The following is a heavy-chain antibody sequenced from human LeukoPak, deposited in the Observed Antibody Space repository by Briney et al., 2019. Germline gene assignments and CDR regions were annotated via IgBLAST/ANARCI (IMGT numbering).Heavy chain of an antibody. CDR1: GGIFSSYA. Sequence: SVKVSCKASGGIFSSYAISWVRQAPGQGLEWMGGIIPIFGTANYAQKFQGRVTITADEYTSTAYMELSSLRSEDTAVDYCAREEAPWTYCSSTSCYYFDYWGQGTLVTVSS. CDR2: IIPIFGTA. D-gene: IGHD2-2*01. V-gene: IGHV1-69*13. CDR3: AREEAPWTYCSSTSCYYFDY. J-gene: IGHJ4*02.